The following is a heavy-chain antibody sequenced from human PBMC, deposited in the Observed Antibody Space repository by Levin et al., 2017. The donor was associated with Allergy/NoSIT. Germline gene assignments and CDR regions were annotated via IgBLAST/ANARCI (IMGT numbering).Heavy chain of an antibody. CDR2: ITWNSDSF. CDR3: VKDFGAGYRDGGYHFDS. CDR1: GFNFDDFA. Sequence: PGGSLRLSCSASGFNFDDFAMHWVRQAPGKGLEWVSGITWNSDSFDYADSVKGRFTISRDNAQMSLFLLMNSLRPEDTALYYCVKDFGAGYRDGGYHFDSWGQGTQVTVSA. D-gene: IGHD6-13*01. V-gene: IGHV3-9*01. J-gene: IGHJ4*02.